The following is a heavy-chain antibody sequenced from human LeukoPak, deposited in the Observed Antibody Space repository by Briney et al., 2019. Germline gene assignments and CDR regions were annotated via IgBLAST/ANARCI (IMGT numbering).Heavy chain of an antibody. CDR3: ARGEGYVSSKFDY. D-gene: IGHD2-15*01. J-gene: IGHJ4*02. Sequence: GESLKISCKSSGYNFTNYWIGWVRQMPGKGLEWMGIIYPGDSDSRYSPSFQGQVTFSADKSIGTAYLQWSSLKASDTAMYFCARGEGYVSSKFDYWGQGTLVTVSS. V-gene: IGHV5-51*01. CDR1: GYNFTNYW. CDR2: IYPGDSDS.